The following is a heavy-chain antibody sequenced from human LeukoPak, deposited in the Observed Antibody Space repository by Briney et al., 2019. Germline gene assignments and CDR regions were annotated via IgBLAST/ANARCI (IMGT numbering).Heavy chain of an antibody. Sequence: GGSLRLSCSASGFTFRTYSMNWVRQAPGKGLEWDSSISTGSTYIFYGDSVKGRFTISRDDADNSLYLQMNSLRAEDTAVYYCARTRDSSGCFDFWGQGTLVTVSS. CDR2: ISTGSTYI. J-gene: IGHJ4*02. CDR1: GFTFRTYS. CDR3: ARTRDSSGCFDF. V-gene: IGHV3-21*01. D-gene: IGHD6-19*01.